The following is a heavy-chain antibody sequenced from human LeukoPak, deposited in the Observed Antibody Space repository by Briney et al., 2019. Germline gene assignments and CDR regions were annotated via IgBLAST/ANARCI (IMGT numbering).Heavy chain of an antibody. J-gene: IGHJ4*02. Sequence: GESLKISCKGSGYSFTSYWMGWVRQMPGKGLEWMGIIYPGDSDTRYSPSFQGQGTISADKSISTAYLQWSSLKASDTAMYYCARPGRGYYDSSGADFDYWGQGTLVTVSS. CDR3: ARPGRGYYDSSGADFDY. CDR1: GYSFTSYW. D-gene: IGHD3-22*01. V-gene: IGHV5-51*01. CDR2: IYPGDSDT.